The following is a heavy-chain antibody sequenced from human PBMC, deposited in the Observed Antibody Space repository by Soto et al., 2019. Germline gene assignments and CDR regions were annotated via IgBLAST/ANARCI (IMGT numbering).Heavy chain of an antibody. CDR2: IYYSGGT. Sequence: PSEILSLTCTVSVGSISSSSYYLGWIRQPPGKGLEWIVSIYYSGGTYYNPSLKSRVTISVDPSKNLLSRKLTSVTAADTAVYGCAGHFRPDRGDDINGFVHGGHGTWDTDSS. J-gene: IGHJ5*02. CDR3: AGHFRPDRGDDINGFVH. V-gene: IGHV4-39*01. CDR1: VGSISSSSYY. D-gene: IGHD5-12*01.